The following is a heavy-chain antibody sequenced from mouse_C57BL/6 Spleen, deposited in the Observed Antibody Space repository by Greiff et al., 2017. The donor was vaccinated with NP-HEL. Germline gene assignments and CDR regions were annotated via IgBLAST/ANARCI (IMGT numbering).Heavy chain of an antibody. V-gene: IGHV2-2*01. J-gene: IGHJ1*03. D-gene: IGHD1-1*01. CDR2: IWSGGST. Sequence: VQGVESGPGLVQPSQSLSITCTVSGFSLTSYGVHWVRQSPGKGLEWLGVIWSGGSTDYNAAFISRLSISKDNSKSQVFFKMNSLQADDTAIYYCARDYDGSTYWYFDVWGTGTTVTVSS. CDR1: GFSLTSYG. CDR3: ARDYDGSTYWYFDV.